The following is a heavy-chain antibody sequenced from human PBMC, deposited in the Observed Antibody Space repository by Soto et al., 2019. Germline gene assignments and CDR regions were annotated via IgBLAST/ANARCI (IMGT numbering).Heavy chain of an antibody. CDR2: IYYSGYT. CDR3: ARHNGPLYVGYYYDMDV. V-gene: IGHV4-39*01. D-gene: IGHD3-16*01. Sequence: QLQLQESGPGLVKPSETLSLTCTVSGGSISSSSYYWGWIRQPPGKGLEWIGSIYYSGYTYYNPSLRSRVTISADTSKNQCFLKLSSVPAADTAVYYCARHNGPLYVGYYYDMDVWGKGTTGTVSS. CDR1: GGSISSSSYY. J-gene: IGHJ6*04.